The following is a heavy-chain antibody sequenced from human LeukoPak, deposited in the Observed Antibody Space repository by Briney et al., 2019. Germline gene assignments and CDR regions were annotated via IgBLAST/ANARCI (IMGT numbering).Heavy chain of an antibody. CDR2: IYSGGST. Sequence: GGSLRLSCAASEFTVSSNYMSWVRQAPGKGLEWVSVIYSGGSTYYADSVKGRFTISRDNSKNTLYLQMNSLRAEDTAVYYCARDRYTIFGVVTPDMDVWGKGTTVTVSS. CDR3: ARDRYTIFGVVTPDMDV. CDR1: EFTVSSNY. V-gene: IGHV3-66*02. J-gene: IGHJ6*03. D-gene: IGHD3-3*01.